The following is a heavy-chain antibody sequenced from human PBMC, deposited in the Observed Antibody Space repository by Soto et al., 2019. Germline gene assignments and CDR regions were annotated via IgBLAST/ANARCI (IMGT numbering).Heavy chain of an antibody. J-gene: IGHJ3*02. CDR1: GGSISSYY. CDR2: IYYSGST. Sequence: SETLSLTCTVSGGSISSYYWSWIRQPPGKGLEWIGYIYYSGSTNYNPSLKSRVTISVDTSKNQFSLKLSSVTAADTAVYYCARVPKPSYYYDSSGYPDAFDIWGQGTMVT. D-gene: IGHD3-22*01. V-gene: IGHV4-59*01. CDR3: ARVPKPSYYYDSSGYPDAFDI.